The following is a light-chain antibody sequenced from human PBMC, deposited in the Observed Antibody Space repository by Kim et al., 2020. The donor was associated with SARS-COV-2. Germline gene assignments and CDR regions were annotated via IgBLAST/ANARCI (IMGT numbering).Light chain of an antibody. J-gene: IGKJ4*01. CDR2: GAS. Sequence: VSPGERVTLSCRASQSISNKLAWYQQKPGQAPRLLIYGASTRATGIPARFSGSGSGTEFTLDISSLQSEDFAVYYCQQYYNWPPVTFGGGTKVEI. CDR3: QQYYNWPPVT. CDR1: QSISNK. V-gene: IGKV3-15*01.